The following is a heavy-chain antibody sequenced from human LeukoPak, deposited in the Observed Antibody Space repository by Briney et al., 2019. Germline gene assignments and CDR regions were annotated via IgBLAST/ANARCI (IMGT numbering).Heavy chain of an antibody. CDR1: GGSISSYY. Sequence: SETLSLTCTVSGGSISSYYWSWIRQPPGKGLEWIGYIYYSGSTNYNPSLKSRVTISVDTSKNQFSLKLSSVTAADTAVYYCARAYDSSGYAHDAFDIWGQGTMVTVSS. V-gene: IGHV4-59*01. J-gene: IGHJ3*02. CDR3: ARAYDSSGYAHDAFDI. D-gene: IGHD3-22*01. CDR2: IYYSGST.